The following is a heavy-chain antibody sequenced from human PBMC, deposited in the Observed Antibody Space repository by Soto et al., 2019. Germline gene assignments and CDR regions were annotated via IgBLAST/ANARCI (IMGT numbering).Heavy chain of an antibody. J-gene: IGHJ6*02. CDR2: IYHTGHA. CDR1: GDSITNNHW. CDR3: ASKLGPYYYGLDV. Sequence: QMQLRESGPGLVKPSGTLSLTCTVYGDSITNNHWWTWVRQSPGKGPEMIGEIYHTGHANYDPSLNSRIAISVDKSKNHFSLTLPPATSADTTVYYCASKLGPYYYGLDVWCQGNTVTGSS. D-gene: IGHD3-16*01. V-gene: IGHV4-4*02.